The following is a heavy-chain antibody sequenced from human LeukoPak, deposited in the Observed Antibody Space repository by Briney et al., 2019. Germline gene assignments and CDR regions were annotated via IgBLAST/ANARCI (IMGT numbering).Heavy chain of an antibody. CDR3: AKDVPAAYFDY. D-gene: IGHD2-2*01. J-gene: IGHJ4*02. V-gene: IGHV3-30-3*01. CDR2: MSYDGTNK. Sequence: GGSLRLSCAASGFTFSTCPMHWVRQAPGKGLEWVAVMSYDGTNKYYADSVKGRFTISRDNSKNTLYLQMNSLRAEDTAVYYCAKDVPAAYFDYWGQGTLVTVSS. CDR1: GFTFSTCP.